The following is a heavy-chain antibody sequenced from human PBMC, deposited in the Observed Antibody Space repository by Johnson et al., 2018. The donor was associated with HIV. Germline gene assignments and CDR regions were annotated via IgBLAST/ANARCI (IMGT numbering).Heavy chain of an antibody. CDR3: ATFGGGSFHAFDI. CDR1: GFTFSSYW. Sequence: EQLVESGGGVVQPGGSLRLSCAASGFTFSSYWMGWVRQAPGKGLEWVANIKQDGSEKYYVDSLKGRFTISRDNAKNSLYLQMNSLRAEDTAVYYCATFGGGSFHAFDIWGQGTMVTVSS. J-gene: IGHJ3*02. V-gene: IGHV3-7*05. D-gene: IGHD1-26*01. CDR2: IKQDGSEK.